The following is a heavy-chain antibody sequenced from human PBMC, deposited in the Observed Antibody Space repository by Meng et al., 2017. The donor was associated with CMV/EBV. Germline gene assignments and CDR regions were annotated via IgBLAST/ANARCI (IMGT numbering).Heavy chain of an antibody. CDR1: GGTFSSYA. J-gene: IGHJ4*02. D-gene: IGHD1-7*01. CDR3: ARGSGAGTTWSYFDY. CDR2: IIPIFGTA. Sequence: QVRRVRSGAEVRKPGSSVKVSCKASGGTFSSYAISWVRQAPGQGLEWMGGIIPIFGTANYAQKFQGRVTITVDESTSTAYMELSSLRSEDTAVYYCARGSGAGTTWSYFDYWGQGTLVTVSS. V-gene: IGHV1-69*12.